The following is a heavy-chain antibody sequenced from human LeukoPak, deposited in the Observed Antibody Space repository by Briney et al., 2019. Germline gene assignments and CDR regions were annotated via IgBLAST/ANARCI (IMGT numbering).Heavy chain of an antibody. J-gene: IGHJ5*02. CDR2: IYYSGST. D-gene: IGHD3-10*01. CDR1: GVSISSGGYY. V-gene: IGHV4-31*03. Sequence: PSETLSLTCTVSGVSISSGGYYWRWLRQHPGKGLEWIAYIYYSGSTYYNPSLKSRVTISVDTSKDQFSLKLSSVTAADTAVYYCARDKRLTVRGVITSRVWFDPWGQGTLVTVSS. CDR3: ARDKRLTVRGVITSRVWFDP.